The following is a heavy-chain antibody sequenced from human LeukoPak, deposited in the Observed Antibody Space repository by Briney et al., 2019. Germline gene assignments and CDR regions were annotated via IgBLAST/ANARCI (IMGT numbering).Heavy chain of an antibody. D-gene: IGHD1-14*01. CDR2: IGPTGSDR. V-gene: IGHV3-21*06. J-gene: IGHJ4*02. Sequence: GGSLRLSCTASGLTFSTSGFNWVRQAPGKGLEWVASIGPTGSDRYHADSIRGRFTISRDNANNFLYLQMYSLRAEDTAVYYCATETNGRHYDYWGQGTLLTVSS. CDR3: ATETNGRHYDY. CDR1: GLTFSTSG.